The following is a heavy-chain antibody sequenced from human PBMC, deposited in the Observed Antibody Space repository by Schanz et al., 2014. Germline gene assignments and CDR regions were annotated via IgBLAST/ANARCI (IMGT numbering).Heavy chain of an antibody. CDR3: ARGYRLQSFDY. CDR1: GYTFRHYG. V-gene: IGHV1-18*04. J-gene: IGHJ4*02. D-gene: IGHD4-4*01. CDR2: ISGYNGNT. Sequence: QVLLVQSGAEVKQPGASVKVSCKASGYTFRHYGISWLRQAPGQGLEWMGYISGYNGNTNYAPKVQDRVTMTTDTSTSTAYMELSSLRSEDRAMYYCARGYRLQSFDYWGQGTLVTVSS.